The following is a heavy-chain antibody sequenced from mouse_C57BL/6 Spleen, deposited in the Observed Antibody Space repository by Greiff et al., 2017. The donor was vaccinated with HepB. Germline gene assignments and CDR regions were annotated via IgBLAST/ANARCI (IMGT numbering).Heavy chain of an antibody. CDR2: INPNNGGT. CDR1: GYTFTDYN. J-gene: IGHJ4*01. Sequence: EVQLQESGPELVKPGASVKIPCKASGYTFTDYNMDWVKQSHGKSLEWIGDINPNNGGTIYNQKFKGKATLTVDKSSSTAYMELRSLTSEDTAVYYCARRKNDYDGDAMDYWGQGTSVTVSS. CDR3: ARRKNDYDGDAMDY. V-gene: IGHV1-18*01. D-gene: IGHD2-4*01.